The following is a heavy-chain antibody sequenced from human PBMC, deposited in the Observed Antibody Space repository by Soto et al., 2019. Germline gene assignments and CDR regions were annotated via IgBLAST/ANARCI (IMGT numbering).Heavy chain of an antibody. V-gene: IGHV3-23*01. CDR1: GFAFNSYA. Sequence: GGSLRLSCAASGFAFNSYAMSWVRQAPGKGLEWVSGISDSGGSTYYAESVKGRFTISRDNSKNTLYLQMNSLRAEDTAIYYCAKETRIMIIGALITQDEYYYGMDVWGRGTTVTVSS. CDR2: ISDSGGST. CDR3: AKETRIMIIGALITQDEYYYGMDV. D-gene: IGHD3-16*01. J-gene: IGHJ6*02.